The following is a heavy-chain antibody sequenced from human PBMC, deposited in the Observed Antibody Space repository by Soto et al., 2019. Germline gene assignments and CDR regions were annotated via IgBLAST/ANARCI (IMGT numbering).Heavy chain of an antibody. Sequence: SETLSLTCTVSGGSISSYYWSWIRQPPGKGLEWIGYIYYSGSTNYNPSLKSRVTISVDTSKNQFSLKLSSVTAADTAVYYCARAEEMAGTCFDYWGQGTLVTVSS. CDR2: IYYSGST. D-gene: IGHD6-19*01. CDR3: ARAEEMAGTCFDY. V-gene: IGHV4-59*01. J-gene: IGHJ4*02. CDR1: GGSISSYY.